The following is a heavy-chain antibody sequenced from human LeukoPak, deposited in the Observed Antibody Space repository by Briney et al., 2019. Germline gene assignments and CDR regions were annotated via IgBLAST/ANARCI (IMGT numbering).Heavy chain of an antibody. CDR1: GGSISRSDYY. Sequence: PSETLSLTCTVSGGSISRSDYYWAWIRQPPGTGLEWIGNIYYSGHTYYNPSLKSRVTISVDTSKNQFSLKLSSVTAADTAVYFCAREMYYSGSGSPNAFDIWGQGTMVTVSS. CDR3: AREMYYSGSGSPNAFDI. CDR2: IYYSGHT. V-gene: IGHV4-39*07. J-gene: IGHJ3*02. D-gene: IGHD3-10*01.